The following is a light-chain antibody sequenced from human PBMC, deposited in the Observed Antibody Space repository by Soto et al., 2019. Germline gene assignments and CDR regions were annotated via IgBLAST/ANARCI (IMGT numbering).Light chain of an antibody. CDR3: QQYNNWPLT. V-gene: IGKV3-15*01. CDR1: QSVNHN. Sequence: IVLTQSPDTLSASPGERVSLSCRASQSVNHNLAWYQQKPGQAPRLLIYGASTRATGIPAGFSGSGSGTEFTLTISSLQSEDFAVYYCQQYNNWPLTFGGGTKVDIK. J-gene: IGKJ4*01. CDR2: GAS.